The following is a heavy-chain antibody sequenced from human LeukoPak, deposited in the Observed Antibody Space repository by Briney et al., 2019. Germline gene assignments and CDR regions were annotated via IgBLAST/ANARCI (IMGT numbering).Heavy chain of an antibody. CDR3: ARVVSQLLDTANWAADY. J-gene: IGHJ4*02. V-gene: IGHV1-2*06. Sequence: ASVKVSCKASGYTFTGYYMHWVRQAPGQGLEWMGRINPNSGGTNYAQKFQGRVTMTRDTSISTAYMELSRLRSDDMAVYYCARVVSQLLDTANWAADYWGQGTLVTVSS. CDR1: GYTFTGYY. D-gene: IGHD2-2*01. CDR2: INPNSGGT.